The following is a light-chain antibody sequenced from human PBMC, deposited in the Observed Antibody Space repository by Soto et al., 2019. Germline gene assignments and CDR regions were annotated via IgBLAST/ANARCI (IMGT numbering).Light chain of an antibody. CDR1: SSDVGGYNF. V-gene: IGLV2-14*01. CDR3: SSYAGNNIVM. J-gene: IGLJ3*02. Sequence: QSALTQPASVSGSPGQSITISCTGSSSDVGGYNFVSWYQHHPGKAPELILYEVTTRPSGVSSRFSGSKSGNTASLTVSGLQPEDEADYYCSSYAGNNIVMFGGGTKLTVL. CDR2: EVT.